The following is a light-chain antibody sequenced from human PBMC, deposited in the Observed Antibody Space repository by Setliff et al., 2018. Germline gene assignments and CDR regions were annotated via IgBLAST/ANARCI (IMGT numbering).Light chain of an antibody. V-gene: IGLV2-8*01. CDR3: SSYAGNYIYV. CDR1: SSDVGRYNF. J-gene: IGLJ1*01. Sequence: QSALTQPPSASGSPGQSVAISCTGTSSDVGRYNFVSWYRHHPGKAPKLIIYEVSKRPSGVPDRFSGSKSGNTASLTVSGLQAEDEADFYCSSYAGNYIYVFGSGTKVTVL. CDR2: EVS.